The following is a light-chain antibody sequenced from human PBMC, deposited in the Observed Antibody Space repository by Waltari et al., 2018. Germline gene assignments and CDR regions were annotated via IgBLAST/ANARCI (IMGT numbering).Light chain of an antibody. CDR2: VSSDGSH. CDR1: GEYIAYA. V-gene: IGLV4-69*01. Sequence: LVLTQSPSASASLGASVTLTCSLPGEYIAYAIVWHQHLPLKGPRYLMTVSSDGSHKKGDGISVRFSGSSSDLDRYLIISRLQSDDEAEYFCQTWGTGFQVFGTGTKLAVL. CDR3: QTWGTGFQV. J-gene: IGLJ3*02.